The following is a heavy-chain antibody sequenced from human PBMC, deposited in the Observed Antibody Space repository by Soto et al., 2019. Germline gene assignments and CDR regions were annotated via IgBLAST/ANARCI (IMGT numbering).Heavy chain of an antibody. CDR3: ARDSGRSDVVPAAISAMDV. CDR2: IIPMFGIA. D-gene: IGHD2-2*01. J-gene: IGHJ6*02. V-gene: IGHV1-69*08. CDR1: GGNRYT. Sequence: QVQLVQSGAEVKKPGSSVKVSCKGSGGNRYTITWVRQAPGQGLEWMGRIIPMFGIATYAQNFPGRVTISADKSTSTAYMELSSLRSEDTAVYYCARDSGRSDVVPAAISAMDVWGQGTTVPVSS.